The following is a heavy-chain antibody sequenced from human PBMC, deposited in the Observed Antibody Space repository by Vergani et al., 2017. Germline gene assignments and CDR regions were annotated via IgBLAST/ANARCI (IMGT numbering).Heavy chain of an antibody. Sequence: QVQLPESGPGLVKPSETLSLTCTVSNDSVSNTFYYLVWIRQTPGKGLEWIGSIYYSGSTYYNPSLERRLTISLDTSDNHLSLKLTSVTAADTAVYYCARQKDYYMDVWGKGATVTVS. J-gene: IGHJ6*03. CDR2: IYYSGST. CDR3: ARQKDYYMDV. CDR1: NDSVSNTFYY. V-gene: IGHV4-39*01.